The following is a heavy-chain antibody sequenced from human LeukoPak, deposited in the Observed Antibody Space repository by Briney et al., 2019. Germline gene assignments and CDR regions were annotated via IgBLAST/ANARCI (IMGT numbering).Heavy chain of an antibody. CDR3: ARGNPLISRLGDAFDI. Sequence: ASVKVSCKASGYTFTTYGISWVRQAPGQGLEWMGWMNPNSGNTGYAQKFQGRVTMTRNTSISTAYMELRSLRSEDTAVYYCARGNPLISRLGDAFDIWGQGTMVTVSS. D-gene: IGHD2-21*01. J-gene: IGHJ3*02. V-gene: IGHV1-8*02. CDR1: GYTFTTYG. CDR2: MNPNSGNT.